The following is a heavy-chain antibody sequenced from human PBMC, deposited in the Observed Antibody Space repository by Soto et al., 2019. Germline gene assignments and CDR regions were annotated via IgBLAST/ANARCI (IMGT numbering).Heavy chain of an antibody. CDR3: ARGPAYYGSGNWALDH. Sequence: SETLSLTCTVSGDYIRTYFWSWIRQPPGKGLEWIGYMDSDGSADYNPSLKSRVTISVDKWKNQFSLKLTSVTPADTALYFCARGPAYYGSGNWALDHWGQGTRVTVSS. V-gene: IGHV4-59*01. D-gene: IGHD3-10*01. J-gene: IGHJ4*02. CDR2: MDSDGSA. CDR1: GDYIRTYF.